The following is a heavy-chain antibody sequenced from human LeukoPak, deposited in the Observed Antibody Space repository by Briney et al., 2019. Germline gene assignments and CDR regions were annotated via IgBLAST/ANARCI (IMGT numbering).Heavy chain of an antibody. D-gene: IGHD6-19*01. CDR3: ARDRVAVAGTGWFDS. V-gene: IGHV1-18*01. CDR1: GYSFTYYG. Sequence: ASVKVSCRASGYSFTYYGIRWVRQAPGQGLEWMGWISTHNGNRKYAKKFQGRLTVTTDTSSNTAYMELSNLRSDDTGVYFCARDRVAVAGTGWFDSWGQGTLVTVSS. J-gene: IGHJ5*01. CDR2: ISTHNGNR.